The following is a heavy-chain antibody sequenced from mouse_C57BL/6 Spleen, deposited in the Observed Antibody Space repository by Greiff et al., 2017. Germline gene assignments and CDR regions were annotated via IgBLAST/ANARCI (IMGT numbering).Heavy chain of an antibody. Sequence: VQLQQSGPELVKPGASVKISCKASGYSFTGYYMNWVKQSPEKSLEWIGEINPSTGGTTYNQKFKGKATLTVDKSSSTAYMQLKSLTSEDSAVYYCARRDYYGSSYYFDYGGQGTTLTVSS. D-gene: IGHD1-1*01. CDR1: GYSFTGYY. CDR2: INPSTGGT. CDR3: ARRDYYGSSYYFDY. V-gene: IGHV1-42*01. J-gene: IGHJ2*01.